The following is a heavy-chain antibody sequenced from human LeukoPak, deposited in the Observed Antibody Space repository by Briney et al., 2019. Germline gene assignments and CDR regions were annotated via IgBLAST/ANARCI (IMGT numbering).Heavy chain of an antibody. V-gene: IGHV4-59*01. CDR1: GGSISSYY. CDR3: ARGAAGGYCSSTSRYNWFDP. CDR2: IYYSGST. J-gene: IGHJ5*02. D-gene: IGHD2-2*01. Sequence: SETLSLTCTVSGGSISSYYWSWIRQPPAKGLEWIGYIYYSGSTNYNPSLKSRVTIPVDTSKNQFSLKLSSVTAADTAVYYCARGAAGGYCSSTSRYNWFDPWGQGTLVTVSS.